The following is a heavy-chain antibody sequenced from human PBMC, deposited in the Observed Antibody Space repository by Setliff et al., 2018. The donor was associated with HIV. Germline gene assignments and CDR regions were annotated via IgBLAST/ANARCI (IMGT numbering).Heavy chain of an antibody. J-gene: IGHJ4*02. Sequence: GGSLRLSCAASGFTFSSYTMNWVRQAPGKGLEWVSSISSSSSYTSYADSVKGRFIISVDRSKNQLSLKLNSVTAADTAVYYCVRVPDYWGQGTLVTVSS. CDR2: ISSSSSYT. V-gene: IGHV3-21*04. CDR1: GFTFSSYT. CDR3: VRVPDY.